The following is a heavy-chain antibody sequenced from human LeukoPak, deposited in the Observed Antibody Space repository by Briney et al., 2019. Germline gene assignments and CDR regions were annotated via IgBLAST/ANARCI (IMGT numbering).Heavy chain of an antibody. J-gene: IGHJ4*03. CDR1: GGSISSSNYY. Sequence: SETLSLTCTVSGGSISSSNYYWGWIRQPPGKGLEWIGTIYYNASTYYSTSLKSRVTISVDTSKNQFSLKLSSVTAADTAVYYCARLSDIPAYWGHRSPVTVSS. D-gene: IGHD2-2*02. CDR3: ARLSDIPAY. CDR2: IYYNAST. V-gene: IGHV4-39*01.